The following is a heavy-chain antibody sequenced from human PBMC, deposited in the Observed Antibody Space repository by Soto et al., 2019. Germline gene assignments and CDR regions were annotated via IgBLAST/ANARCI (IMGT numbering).Heavy chain of an antibody. J-gene: IGHJ5*02. CDR2: IYYTGTT. Sequence: SVTLSLTGTVSGDSINAYYWSWIRQPPGKGLEWIGYIYYTGTTIYNPSLKSRVTISVDTSKRHFSLILSSVTAADTAMYFCARVVGSRRLNWIDPRGQGTLVTVSS. D-gene: IGHD6-13*01. V-gene: IGHV4-59*01. CDR1: GDSINAYY. CDR3: ARVVGSRRLNWIDP.